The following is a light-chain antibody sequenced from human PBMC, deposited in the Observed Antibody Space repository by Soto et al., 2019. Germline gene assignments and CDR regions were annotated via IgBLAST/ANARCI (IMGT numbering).Light chain of an antibody. V-gene: IGKV3-20*01. CDR3: QQYGSSGT. CDR2: GAS. CDR1: QSVSASY. Sequence: ETVLTQSPSTVSLSPGERATLSCRASQSVSASYLACYQQKPGQAPRPLIYGASNRATGIPDRFSVSASGTYFTLTISRLEPEDFAVYDCQQYGSSGTFGQGTKVDIK. J-gene: IGKJ1*01.